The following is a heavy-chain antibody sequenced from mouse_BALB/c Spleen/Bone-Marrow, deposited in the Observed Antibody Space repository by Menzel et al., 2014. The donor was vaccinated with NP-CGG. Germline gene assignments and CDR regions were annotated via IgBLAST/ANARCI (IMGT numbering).Heavy chain of an antibody. J-gene: IGHJ4*01. D-gene: IGHD2-3*01. V-gene: IGHV3-6*02. Sequence: ESGPGLVKPSQSLSLTCSVTGYSITSGYYWNWIRQFPGNKLEWMGYISYDGSNNYNPSLKNRISITRGTSKNQFFLKLNSVTTEDTATYYCAREGIYDGDWDYAMDYWGQGTSVTVSS. CDR1: GYSITSGYY. CDR3: AREGIYDGDWDYAMDY. CDR2: ISYDGSN.